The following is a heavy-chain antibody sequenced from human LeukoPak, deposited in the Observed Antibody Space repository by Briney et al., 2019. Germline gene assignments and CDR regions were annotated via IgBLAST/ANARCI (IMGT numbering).Heavy chain of an antibody. V-gene: IGHV3-21*01. CDR1: GFTFTSYS. Sequence: GGSLRLSCAASGFTFTSYSVNWVRQAPGKGLEWVSSISSSSNYIYYADSVKGRFTISRDNAKNSLYLQMNSLRAEDTAVYYCARGMAVAEFDYWGQGTLVTVSS. J-gene: IGHJ4*02. CDR3: ARGMAVAEFDY. CDR2: ISSSSNYI. D-gene: IGHD6-19*01.